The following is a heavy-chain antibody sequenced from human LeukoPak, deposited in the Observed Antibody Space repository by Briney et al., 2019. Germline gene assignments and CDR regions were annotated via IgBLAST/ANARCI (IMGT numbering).Heavy chain of an antibody. CDR2: IYYSGST. V-gene: IGHV4-39*01. Sequence: SETLSLTCTVSGGSISSSSYYWGWIRQPPGKGLEWIGSIYYSGSTYYNPSLKSRVTISVDTSKNQFSLKLGSLTAADTAVYYCARRGPVLNTISNAFDIWGQGTVVTVSS. CDR1: GGSISSSSYY. CDR3: ARRGPVLNTISNAFDI. D-gene: IGHD3-10*01. J-gene: IGHJ3*02.